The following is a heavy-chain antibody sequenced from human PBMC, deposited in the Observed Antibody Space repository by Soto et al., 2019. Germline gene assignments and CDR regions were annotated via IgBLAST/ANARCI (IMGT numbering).Heavy chain of an antibody. J-gene: IGHJ6*02. V-gene: IGHV3-33*01. Sequence: GGSLRLSCTASGFTFNSYGFNWVRQAPGKGLEWVAVIWYDGNTKYYADSVKGRFTISRDNLRSTVYLQMNSLTAEDTAVYYCARPLVAPVAGPYYYGMDVWGQGTTVTV. CDR2: IWYDGNTK. CDR3: ARPLVAPVAGPYYYGMDV. D-gene: IGHD6-19*01. CDR1: GFTFNSYG.